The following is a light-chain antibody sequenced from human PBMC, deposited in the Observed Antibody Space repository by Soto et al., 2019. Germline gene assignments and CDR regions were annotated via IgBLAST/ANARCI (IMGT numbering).Light chain of an antibody. J-gene: IGLJ1*01. CDR3: QSYDSSLSGYV. CDR2: GNS. CDR1: SSNIGAGYD. V-gene: IGLV1-40*01. Sequence: QSVLTQPPSVSGAPGQRVTISCTGGSSNIGAGYDVHWYQQLPGTAPKLLIYGNSNRPSGVPDRFSSSKSGTSASLAITGLQAEDEADYYCQSYDSSLSGYVFGTGTKVTVL.